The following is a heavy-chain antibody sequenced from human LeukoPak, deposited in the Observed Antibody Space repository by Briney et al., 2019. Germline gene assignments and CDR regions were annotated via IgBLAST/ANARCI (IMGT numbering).Heavy chain of an antibody. J-gene: IGHJ4*02. CDR3: AKDMGYSYGLGIGY. Sequence: GRSLRLSCAASGFTFDDYAMHWVRQAPGKGLEWVSGISWNSGSIGYADSVKGRFTISRDNAKNSLYLQMNSLRAEDTALYYCAKDMGYSYGLGIGYWGQGTLVTVSS. D-gene: IGHD5-18*01. V-gene: IGHV3-9*01. CDR2: ISWNSGSI. CDR1: GFTFDDYA.